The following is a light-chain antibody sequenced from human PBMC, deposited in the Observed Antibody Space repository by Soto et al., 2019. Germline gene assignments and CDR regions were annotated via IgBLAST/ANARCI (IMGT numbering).Light chain of an antibody. Sequence: QSVLTQPPSASGTPGQRVTISCSGSSSNIGSNYVYWYQQLPGTAPKLLIYSNNQRPSGVPDRFSGSKSGTSASLAISGLRSEDEADYYCQSYDSSLRGWMFGGGTKVTVL. J-gene: IGLJ3*02. CDR2: SNN. CDR3: QSYDSSLRGWM. V-gene: IGLV1-47*02. CDR1: SSNIGSNY.